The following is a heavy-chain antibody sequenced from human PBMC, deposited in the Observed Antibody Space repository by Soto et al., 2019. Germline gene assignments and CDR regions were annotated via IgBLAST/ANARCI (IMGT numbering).Heavy chain of an antibody. Sequence: ASVKVFCKASGYTFTSYGISWVRQAPGQGLEWMGWISAYNGNTNYAQKLQGRVTMTTDTSTSTAYMELRSLRSDDTAVYYCARDGHTYYDFWSSYQLRGPWYYFDYWGQGTLVTVSS. D-gene: IGHD3-3*01. CDR2: ISAYNGNT. J-gene: IGHJ4*02. V-gene: IGHV1-18*01. CDR1: GYTFTSYG. CDR3: ARDGHTYYDFWSSYQLRGPWYYFDY.